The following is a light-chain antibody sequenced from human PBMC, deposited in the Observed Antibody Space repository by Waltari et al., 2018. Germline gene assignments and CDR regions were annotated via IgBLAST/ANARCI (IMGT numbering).Light chain of an antibody. CDR2: AAS. J-gene: IGKJ1*01. V-gene: IGKV1-5*01. CDR1: QSISTW. Sequence: DIQMTQSPSTLSASVGDRVIITCRASQSISTWLAWYQQKPAKAPKPRIFAASSLQTGVPSRFSGSGSGTEFTLTINSLQPDDFATYYCQHYNAYRTFGQGTKVEIK. CDR3: QHYNAYRT.